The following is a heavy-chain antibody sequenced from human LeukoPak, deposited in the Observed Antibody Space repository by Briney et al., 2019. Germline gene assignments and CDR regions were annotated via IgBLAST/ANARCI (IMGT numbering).Heavy chain of an antibody. V-gene: IGHV3-9*01. J-gene: IGHJ4*02. CDR2: ITWNSGSI. CDR3: NRAPSHDY. D-gene: IGHD2-2*01. CDR1: GFTFDNYA. Sequence: GGSLRLSCATSGFTFDNYAMHWVRQAPGKGLEWVSGITWNSGSIAYADSVKGRFTISRDNSKNTPDLQMNSLRAEDTAVYYCNRAPSHDYWGQGTLVTVSS.